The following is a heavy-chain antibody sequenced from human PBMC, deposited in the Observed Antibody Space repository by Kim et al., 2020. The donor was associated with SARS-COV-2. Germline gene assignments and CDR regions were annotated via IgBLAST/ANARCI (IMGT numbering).Heavy chain of an antibody. Sequence: ASVKVSCKASGYTFSNYAMHWVRQAPGQRLEWMGWINAGSGNTEYSQKSQGRLIITRDTSASTAYMELSSLRSEDTAVYYCARGGAVLRSLEWLSSYFDY. CDR1: GYTFSNYA. V-gene: IGHV1-3*01. CDR2: INAGSGNT. CDR3: ARGGAVLRSLEWLSSYFDY. D-gene: IGHD3-3*01. J-gene: IGHJ4*01.